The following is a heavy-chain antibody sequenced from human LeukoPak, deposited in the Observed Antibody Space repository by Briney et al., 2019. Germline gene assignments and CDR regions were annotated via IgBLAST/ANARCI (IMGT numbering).Heavy chain of an antibody. D-gene: IGHD3-22*01. CDR3: ARALSYDGSGSSGAFDI. J-gene: IGHJ3*02. CDR2: INPNSGGT. CDR1: GYTFTGYY. V-gene: IGHV1-2*02. Sequence: ASVKVSCKASGYTFTGYYIHWVRQAPGQGLEWMGWINPNSGGTNYAQKFQGRVTMTRDTSISTAYMELSRLRSDDTAVYYCARALSYDGSGSSGAFDIWGQGTMVTVSS.